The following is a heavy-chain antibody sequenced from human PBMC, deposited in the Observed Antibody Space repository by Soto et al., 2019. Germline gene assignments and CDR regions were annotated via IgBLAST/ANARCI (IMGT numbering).Heavy chain of an antibody. Sequence: GGSLRLSCAASGFTFSSYGMHWVRQAPGKGLEWVAVISYDGSNKYYADSVKGRFTISRDNSKNTLYLQMNSLRAEDTAVYYCAKVTNYSGSYYGVFYYYSMDVWGQGTTVTVSS. CDR1: GFTFSSYG. V-gene: IGHV3-30*18. D-gene: IGHD3-10*01. CDR2: ISYDGSNK. CDR3: AKVTNYSGSYYGVFYYYSMDV. J-gene: IGHJ6*02.